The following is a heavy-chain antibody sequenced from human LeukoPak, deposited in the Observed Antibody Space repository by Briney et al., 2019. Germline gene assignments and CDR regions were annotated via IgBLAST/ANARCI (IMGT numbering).Heavy chain of an antibody. Sequence: SETLSLTCTVSGGSISSYYWSWIRQPAGRGLEWIGRIYTSGSTNYNPSLKSRVTISVDTSKNQFSLKLSSVTAADTAVYYCASLARDSSGYYYYYYYMDVWGKGTTVTVSS. D-gene: IGHD3-22*01. J-gene: IGHJ6*03. CDR1: GGSISSYY. CDR3: ASLARDSSGYYYYYYYMDV. CDR2: IYTSGST. V-gene: IGHV4-4*07.